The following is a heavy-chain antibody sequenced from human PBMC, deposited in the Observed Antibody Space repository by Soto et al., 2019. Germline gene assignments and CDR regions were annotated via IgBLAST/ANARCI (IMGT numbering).Heavy chain of an antibody. D-gene: IGHD3-10*01. CDR1: GFTFSTYG. CDR2: IWYDGSNQ. V-gene: IGHV3-33*01. J-gene: IGHJ4*02. Sequence: GGSLRLSCAPSGFTFSTYGMHWVRQAPGKGLEWVAVIWYDGSNQYYADSVKGRFTISRDNSKNMLYLQMNSLRAENTAVYYCARDLGAFNYGSAYFDYWGQGTPVTVSS. CDR3: ARDLGAFNYGSAYFDY.